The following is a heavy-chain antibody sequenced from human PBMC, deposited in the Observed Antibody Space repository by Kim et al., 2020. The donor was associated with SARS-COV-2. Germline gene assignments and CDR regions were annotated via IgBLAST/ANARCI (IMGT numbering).Heavy chain of an antibody. CDR2: INHSGST. D-gene: IGHD6-13*01. Sequence: SETLSLTCAVYGGSFSGYYWSWIRQPPGKGLEWIGEINHSGSTNYNPSLKSRVTISVDTSKNQFSLKLSSVTAADTAVYYCARGQMQQQLPFDYWGQGTLVTVSS. J-gene: IGHJ4*02. CDR1: GGSFSGYY. CDR3: ARGQMQQQLPFDY. V-gene: IGHV4-34*01.